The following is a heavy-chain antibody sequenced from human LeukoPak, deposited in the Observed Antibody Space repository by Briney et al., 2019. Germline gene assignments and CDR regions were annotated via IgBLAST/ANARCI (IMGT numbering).Heavy chain of an antibody. J-gene: IGHJ4*02. Sequence: SESGPTLVNPTQTLTLTCTFSGFSLSTSGVCVSWIRQPPGKALECLARIDWDDDKYYSTSLKTRLTISKDTSKNQVVLTMTNMDPVDIATYYCARIWLTRSYYFDYWGQGTLVTVSP. CDR3: ARIWLTRSYYFDY. CDR1: GFSLSTSGVC. D-gene: IGHD5-12*01. CDR2: IDWDDDK. V-gene: IGHV2-70*11.